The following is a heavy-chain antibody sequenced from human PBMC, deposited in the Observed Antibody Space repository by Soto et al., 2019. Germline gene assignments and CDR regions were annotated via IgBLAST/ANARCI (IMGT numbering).Heavy chain of an antibody. Sequence: PGGSLRLSCAASGFTFSSYGMHWVRQAPGKGLEWVAVISYDGSNKYYADSVKGRFTISRDNSKNTLYLQMNSLRAEDTAVYYCAKDPEDGYNPPYFDYWGQGTLVTVSS. CDR1: GFTFSSYG. V-gene: IGHV3-30*18. J-gene: IGHJ4*02. D-gene: IGHD5-12*01. CDR2: ISYDGSNK. CDR3: AKDPEDGYNPPYFDY.